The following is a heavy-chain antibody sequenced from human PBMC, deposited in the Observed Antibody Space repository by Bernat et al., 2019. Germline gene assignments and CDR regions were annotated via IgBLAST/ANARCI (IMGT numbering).Heavy chain of an antibody. CDR3: ARGGDIVATIIDY. CDR1: GGSISSSSYY. Sequence: QLQLQESGPGLVKPSETLSLTCTVSGGSISSSSYYWGWIRQPPGKGLEWIGSIYYSGSTYYNPSLKSRVTISVDTSKNQFSLKLSSVTAADTAVYYCARGGDIVATIIDYWGQGTLVTVSS. CDR2: IYYSGST. V-gene: IGHV4-39*01. D-gene: IGHD5-12*01. J-gene: IGHJ4*02.